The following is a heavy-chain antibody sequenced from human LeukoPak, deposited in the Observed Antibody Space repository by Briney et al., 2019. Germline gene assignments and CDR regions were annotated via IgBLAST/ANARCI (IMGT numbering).Heavy chain of an antibody. D-gene: IGHD1-26*01. V-gene: IGHV3-48*02. CDR3: ASDVVGGTTNY. J-gene: IGHJ4*02. CDR2: ITGRSYAM. Sequence: PGGSLRLSCAASGFTLSSSNMLWLRPAPGKGLEWVSYITGRSYAMYYADSVKGRFTISRDNAKDSLFLQMNSLRDEDTDVYYCASDVVGGTTNYWGQGTLITVSS. CDR1: GFTLSSSN.